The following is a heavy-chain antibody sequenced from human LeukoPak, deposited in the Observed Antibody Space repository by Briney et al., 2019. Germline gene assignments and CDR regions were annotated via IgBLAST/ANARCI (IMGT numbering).Heavy chain of an antibody. D-gene: IGHD6-25*01. Sequence: SVQVSCKASGGTFSSYAISWVRPAPGQGLEWMGGIIPIFGTANYAQNFQGRVTITTDDSTSTAHTELSSLRSEDTAVYYCARGQRIYYYYYIDVWGKGTTVTVSS. J-gene: IGHJ6*03. CDR2: IIPIFGTA. CDR3: ARGQRIYYYYYIDV. CDR1: GGTFSSYA. V-gene: IGHV1-69*05.